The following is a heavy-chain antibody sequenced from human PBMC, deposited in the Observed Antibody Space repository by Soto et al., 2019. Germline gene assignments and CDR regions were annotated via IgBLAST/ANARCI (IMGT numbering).Heavy chain of an antibody. CDR2: IIPYNDNT. D-gene: IGHD2-21*01. Sequence: ASVKVSCKASGYIFSDYGINWVRLAPGQGLEWMGWIIPYNDNTKYAENFQGRVTLTTDTSTNTVFMELRSLTPNDTGVYFCARKPYSHYYGMDVWARGPRSPSP. V-gene: IGHV1-18*01. CDR3: ARKPYSHYYGMDV. CDR1: GYIFSDYG. J-gene: IGHJ6*02.